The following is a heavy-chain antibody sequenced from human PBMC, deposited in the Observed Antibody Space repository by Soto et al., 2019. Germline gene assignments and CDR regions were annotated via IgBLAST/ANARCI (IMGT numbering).Heavy chain of an antibody. CDR2: ISYDGSNK. D-gene: IGHD3-16*02. CDR1: GFTFSSYG. CDR3: AKDLRDYVWGSYRYSYYYYVMDV. V-gene: IGHV3-30*18. Sequence: GGSLRLSCAASGFTFSSYGMHWVRQAPGKGLEWVAVISYDGSNKYYADSVKGRFTISRDNSKNTLYLQMNSLRAEDTAVYYCAKDLRDYVWGSYRYSYYYYVMDVWGQGTTVTVSS. J-gene: IGHJ6*02.